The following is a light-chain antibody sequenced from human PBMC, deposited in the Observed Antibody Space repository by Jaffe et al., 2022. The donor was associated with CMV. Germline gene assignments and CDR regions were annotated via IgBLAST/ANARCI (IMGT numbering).Light chain of an antibody. V-gene: IGKV1-39*01. CDR1: QSISSY. Sequence: DIQMTQSPSSLSASVGDRVTITCRASQSISSYLNWYQQKPGKAPKLLIYTASSLQGGVPSRFSGSGSGTDFTLTISNLQPEDFATYYCQQTYSSLITFGQGTRLDIK. CDR3: QQTYSSLIT. J-gene: IGKJ5*01. CDR2: TAS.